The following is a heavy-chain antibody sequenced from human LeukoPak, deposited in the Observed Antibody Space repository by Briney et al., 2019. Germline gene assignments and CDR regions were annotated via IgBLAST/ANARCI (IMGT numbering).Heavy chain of an antibody. CDR2: LSGSGAGT. J-gene: IGHJ3*02. CDR3: ARELYGSGSYAFDI. Sequence: GGSLRLSCAASGFTFSDYALGWVRQAPGRGLEWVATLSGSGAGTYYSDSVQGRFTISRDNSKRTLFLQMNSLRAEDTAVYYCARELYGSGSYAFDIWGQGTMVTVSS. D-gene: IGHD3-10*01. V-gene: IGHV3-23*01. CDR1: GFTFSDYA.